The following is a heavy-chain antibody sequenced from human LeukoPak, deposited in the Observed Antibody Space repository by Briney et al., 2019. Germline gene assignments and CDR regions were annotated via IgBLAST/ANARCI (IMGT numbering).Heavy chain of an antibody. CDR1: GFTFSSYA. V-gene: IGHV3-23*01. Sequence: GGSLRLSCAASGFTFSSYAMSWVRQAPGKGLEWVSAISGSGGSTYYADSVKGRFTISRDNSKNTLYLQMNSLRAEDTAVYYCARGGVGAVAESYYFDYWGQGTLVTVSS. CDR2: ISGSGGST. CDR3: ARGGVGAVAESYYFDY. J-gene: IGHJ4*02. D-gene: IGHD6-19*01.